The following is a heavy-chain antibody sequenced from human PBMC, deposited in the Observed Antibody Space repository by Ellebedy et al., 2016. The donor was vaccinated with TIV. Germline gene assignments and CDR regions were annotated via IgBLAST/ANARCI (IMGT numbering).Heavy chain of an antibody. CDR3: ARCRGSGWYGDQ. Sequence: GESLKISCTASGFTFSDYYMNWIRQAPGRGLEWVSYISGSGTTIYYADSVLGLFSISRDVSKSTLYLQLDSLRAEDPARYYCARCRGSGWYGDQWGQGTLVTVSS. CDR2: ISGSGTTI. J-gene: IGHJ4*02. D-gene: IGHD6-19*01. CDR1: GFTFSDYY. V-gene: IGHV3-11*01.